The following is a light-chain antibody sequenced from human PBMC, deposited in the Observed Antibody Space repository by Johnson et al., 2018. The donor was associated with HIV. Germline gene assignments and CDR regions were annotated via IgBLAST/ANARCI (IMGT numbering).Light chain of an antibody. J-gene: IGLJ1*01. CDR2: DNN. CDR3: GTWDSSLSALYV. Sequence: HSVLTQPPSVSAAPGQKVTISCSGSSSNIGNNYVSWYQQLPGTAPKLLIYDNNKRPSGIPDRFSGSKSCTSATLGITGLQTGDEADYYCGTWDSSLSALYVFGTGTKVTVL. V-gene: IGLV1-51*01. CDR1: SSNIGNNY.